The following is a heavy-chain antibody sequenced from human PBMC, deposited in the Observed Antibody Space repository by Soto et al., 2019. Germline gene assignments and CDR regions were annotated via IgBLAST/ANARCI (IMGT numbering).Heavy chain of an antibody. Sequence: GGSLRLSCAASGFTFSSYAMSWVRQAPGKGLEWVSAISGSGVSTYYADSVKGRFTISRDNSKNTLYLQMNSLRAEDTAVYSCARDRGYSGYDSPRFYYGMDVWGQGTTVTVSS. CDR3: ARDRGYSGYDSPRFYYGMDV. D-gene: IGHD5-12*01. CDR2: ISGSGVST. CDR1: GFTFSSYA. J-gene: IGHJ6*02. V-gene: IGHV3-23*01.